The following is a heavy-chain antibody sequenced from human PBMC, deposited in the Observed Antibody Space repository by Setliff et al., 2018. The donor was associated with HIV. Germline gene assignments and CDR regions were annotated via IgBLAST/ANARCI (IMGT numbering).Heavy chain of an antibody. J-gene: IGHJ1*01. CDR1: GDSMSSSSYY. CDR3: ASRGIVVVTMSMPDEFFVH. D-gene: IGHD2-21*02. CDR2: IFYSGTT. V-gene: IGHV4-39*01. Sequence: SETLSLTCTVSGDSMSSSSYYWGWIRQPPGKGLEWIGSIFYSGTTYYNPSLRGRVTISVDRSRNQFSLTLNSVTAADTATYYCASRGIVVVTMSMPDEFFVHWGHGTLVTVSS.